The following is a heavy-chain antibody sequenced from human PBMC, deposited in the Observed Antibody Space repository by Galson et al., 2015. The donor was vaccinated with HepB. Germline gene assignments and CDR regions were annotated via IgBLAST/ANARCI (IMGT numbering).Heavy chain of an antibody. CDR3: ARGIKNYCSGGSCPRLWFDP. CDR2: IKQDGSEK. Sequence: SLRLSCAASGFTFSSYWMSWVRQAPGKGLEWVANIKQDGSEKYYVDSVKGRFTISRDNAKNSLYLQMNSLRAEDTAVYYCARGIKNYCSGGSCPRLWFDPWGQGTLVTVSS. J-gene: IGHJ5*02. CDR1: GFTFSSYW. D-gene: IGHD2-15*01. V-gene: IGHV3-7*03.